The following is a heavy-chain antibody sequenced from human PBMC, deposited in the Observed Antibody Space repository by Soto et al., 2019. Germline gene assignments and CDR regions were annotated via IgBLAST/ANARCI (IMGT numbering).Heavy chain of an antibody. D-gene: IGHD3-3*01. CDR3: ARPHYDFWSGYGASYYYGMDV. J-gene: IGHJ6*02. CDR2: IWYDGSNK. CDR1: GFSFSNYG. Sequence: GGSLRLSCAASGFSFSNYGMHWVRQAPGKGLEWVAVIWYDGSNKYYGDSVKGRFTISRDNSKKTLYLQMTSLRAEDTAIYYCARPHYDFWSGYGASYYYGMDVWGQGTTVTVSS. V-gene: IGHV3-33*01.